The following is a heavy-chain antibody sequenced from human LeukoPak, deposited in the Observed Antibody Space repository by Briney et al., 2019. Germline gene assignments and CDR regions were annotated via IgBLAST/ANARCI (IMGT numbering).Heavy chain of an antibody. Sequence: PGGSLRLSCAASGFTFSSYGMHWVRQAPGKGLEWVAVISYDGSNKFYADSVKGRFTISRDNSKNTLYLQMNSLRAEDTAVYYCARGHLEQLALRFDYWGQGTLVTVSS. D-gene: IGHD6-6*01. V-gene: IGHV3-30*19. CDR3: ARGHLEQLALRFDY. CDR1: GFTFSSYG. J-gene: IGHJ4*02. CDR2: ISYDGSNK.